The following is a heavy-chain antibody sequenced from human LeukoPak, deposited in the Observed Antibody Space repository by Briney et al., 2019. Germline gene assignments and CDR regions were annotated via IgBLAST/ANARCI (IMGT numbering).Heavy chain of an antibody. CDR3: ARPSLPPHFDWSAFDI. D-gene: IGHD3-9*01. Sequence: GASVKVTCKASGYTFTGYYMHWVRQAPGQGLEWMGWINPNSGGTNYAQKFQGRVTMTRDTSISTAYMELSRLRSDDTAVYYCARPSLPPHFDWSAFDIWGQGTMVTVSS. V-gene: IGHV1-2*02. J-gene: IGHJ3*02. CDR2: INPNSGGT. CDR1: GYTFTGYY.